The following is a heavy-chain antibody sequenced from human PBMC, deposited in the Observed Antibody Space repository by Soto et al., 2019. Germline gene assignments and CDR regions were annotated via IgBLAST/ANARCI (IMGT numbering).Heavy chain of an antibody. CDR2: IYYSGST. J-gene: IGHJ4*02. CDR1: GGSISSYY. D-gene: IGHD5-12*01. CDR3: ARMDEEAGWLQPFFDY. Sequence: QVQLQESGPGLVKPSETLSLTCTVSGGSISSYYWSWIRQPPGKGLEWIGYIYYSGSTNYNPSLKSRVTISVDTSKYQFSLKLSSVTAADTAVYYCARMDEEAGWLQPFFDYWGQGTLVTVSS. V-gene: IGHV4-59*01.